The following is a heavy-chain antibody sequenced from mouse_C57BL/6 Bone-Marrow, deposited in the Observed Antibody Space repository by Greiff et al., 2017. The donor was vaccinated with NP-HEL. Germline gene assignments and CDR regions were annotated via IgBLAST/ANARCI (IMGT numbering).Heavy chain of an antibody. J-gene: IGHJ2*01. CDR3: ARFVGYYDY. CDR1: GYTFTDYN. V-gene: IGHV1-18*01. D-gene: IGHD2-3*01. CDR2: INPNNGGT. Sequence: VQLQQSGPELVKPGASVKIPCKASGYTFTDYNMDWVKQSHGKSLEWIGDINPNNGGTSYNQKFKGKATLTVDKSSSTAYMELRSLTSEDTAVYYCARFVGYYDYWGQGTTLTVSS.